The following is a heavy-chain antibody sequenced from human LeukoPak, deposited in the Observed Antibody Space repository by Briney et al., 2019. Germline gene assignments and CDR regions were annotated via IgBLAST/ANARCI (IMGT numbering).Heavy chain of an antibody. CDR2: INPNSGGT. CDR3: ARDRHIGDILTGYYTNWFDP. Sequence: ASVKVSCKASGYTFTGYYMHWVRQAPGQGLEWMGWINPNSGGTNYAQKFQGWVTMTRDTSISTAYMELSRLRSDDTAVYYCARDRHIGDILTGYYTNWFDPWGQGTLVTVSS. D-gene: IGHD3-9*01. CDR1: GYTFTGYY. J-gene: IGHJ5*02. V-gene: IGHV1-2*04.